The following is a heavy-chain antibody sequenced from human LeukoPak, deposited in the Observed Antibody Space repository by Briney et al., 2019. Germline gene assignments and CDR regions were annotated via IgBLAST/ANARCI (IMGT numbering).Heavy chain of an antibody. CDR1: GGSISSSNW. V-gene: IGHV4-4*02. CDR3: ASAPDRGSGDYCYFDY. CDR2: IYHSGST. Sequence: SGTLSLTCAVSGGSISSSNWWSWVRQPPGKGLEWIGEIYHSGSTNYNPSLKSRVTISVDKSKNQFSLKLSSVTAADTAVYYCASAPDRGSGDYCYFDYWGQGTLVTVSS. J-gene: IGHJ4*02. D-gene: IGHD4-17*01.